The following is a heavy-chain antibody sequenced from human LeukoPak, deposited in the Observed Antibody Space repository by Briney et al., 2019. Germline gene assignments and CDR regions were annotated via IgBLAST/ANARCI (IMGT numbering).Heavy chain of an antibody. Sequence: GGSLRLSCAASGFTFSSYSMTWVRQAPGKGLEWVSYITFTSSTIHYADSVKGRFTISRDNSKNTLFLQMNSLRAEDTALYYCAKDWAVATYLYYYMDVWGQGTTVTVS. V-gene: IGHV3-48*01. J-gene: IGHJ6*03. CDR2: ITFTSSTI. CDR1: GFTFSSYS. CDR3: AKDWAVATYLYYYMDV. D-gene: IGHD6-19*01.